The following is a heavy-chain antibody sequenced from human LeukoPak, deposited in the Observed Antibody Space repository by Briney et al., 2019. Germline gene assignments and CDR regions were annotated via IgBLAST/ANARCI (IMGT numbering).Heavy chain of an antibody. D-gene: IGHD1-7*01. CDR1: GFTFSDYY. Sequence: PGGSLRLSCAASGFTFSDYYMSWIRQAPGKGLEWVSYISSSGSTIYCADSVKGRFTISRDNAKNSLYLQMNSLRAEDTAVYYCARDLLITGTTDVDYWGQGTLVTVSS. J-gene: IGHJ4*02. V-gene: IGHV3-11*01. CDR2: ISSSGSTI. CDR3: ARDLLITGTTDVDY.